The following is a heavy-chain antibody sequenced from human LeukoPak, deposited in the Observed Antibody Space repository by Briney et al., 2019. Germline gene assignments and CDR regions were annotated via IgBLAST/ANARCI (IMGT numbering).Heavy chain of an antibody. V-gene: IGHV4-39*01. J-gene: IGHJ3*02. CDR2: IYYSGST. CDR1: GGSISSSSYY. Sequence: SETLSLTCTVSGGSISSSSYYWGWIRQPPGKGLEWIGSIYYSGSTYYNPSLKSRVTMSVDTSKNQFSLKLSSVTAADTAVYYCARPHGDYVFGAFDIWGQGTMVTVSS. D-gene: IGHD4-17*01. CDR3: ARPHGDYVFGAFDI.